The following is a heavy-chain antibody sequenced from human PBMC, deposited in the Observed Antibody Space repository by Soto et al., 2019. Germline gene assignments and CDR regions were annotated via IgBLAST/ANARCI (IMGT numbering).Heavy chain of an antibody. CDR2: IYYSGST. D-gene: IGHD4-4*01. CDR1: GGSISSYY. J-gene: IGHJ6*03. CDR3: ARGSYSGDYYYYYMDF. V-gene: IGHV4-59*01. Sequence: SETLSLTCTVSGGSISSYYWSWIRQPPGKGLEWIGYIYYSGSTNYNPSLKSRVSISVDTSKNQFSLKLSSGTAADTAVYYCARGSYSGDYYYYYMDFWGKGTTVTVSS.